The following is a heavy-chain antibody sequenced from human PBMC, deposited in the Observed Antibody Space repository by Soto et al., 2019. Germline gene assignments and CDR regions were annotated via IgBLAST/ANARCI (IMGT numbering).Heavy chain of an antibody. D-gene: IGHD2-2*01. CDR3: ARTKGYCSSTSCYGGGRGYYGMDV. CDR2: ISSSSSYI. Sequence: GGSLRLSCAASGFTFSSYSMNWVRQAPGKGLEWVSSISSSSSYIYYADSVKGRFTISRDNAKNSLYLQMNSLRAEDTAVYYCARTKGYCSSTSCYGGGRGYYGMDVWGQGTTVTVSS. CDR1: GFTFSSYS. J-gene: IGHJ6*02. V-gene: IGHV3-21*01.